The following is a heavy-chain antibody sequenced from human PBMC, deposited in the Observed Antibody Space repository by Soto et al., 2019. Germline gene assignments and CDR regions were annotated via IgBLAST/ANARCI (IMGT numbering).Heavy chain of an antibody. CDR3: ARQNWEWFGESPYGMDV. Sequence: SETLSLTCTVSGGSISSSSYYWGWIRQPPGKGLEWIGSIYYSGSTYYNPSLKSRVTISVDTSKNQFSLKLSSVTAADTAVYYCARQNWEWFGESPYGMDVWGQGTTVTVSS. V-gene: IGHV4-39*01. CDR2: IYYSGST. J-gene: IGHJ6*02. D-gene: IGHD3-10*01. CDR1: GGSISSSSYY.